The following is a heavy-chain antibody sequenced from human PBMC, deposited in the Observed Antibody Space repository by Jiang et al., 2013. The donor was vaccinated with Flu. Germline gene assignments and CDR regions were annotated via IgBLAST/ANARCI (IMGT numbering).Heavy chain of an antibody. D-gene: IGHD2-21*02. V-gene: IGHV4-38-2*02. J-gene: IGHJ5*02. CDR1: GYSISSGYY. Sequence: PGLVKPSETLSLTCAVSGYSISSGYYWGWIRQPPGKGLEWIGSIYHSGSTYYNPSLKSRVTISVDTSKNQFSLKLSSVTAADTAVYYCAREKIVVVTATHPHEGFDPWGQGTLVTVSP. CDR2: IYHSGST. CDR3: AREKIVVVTATHPHEGFDP.